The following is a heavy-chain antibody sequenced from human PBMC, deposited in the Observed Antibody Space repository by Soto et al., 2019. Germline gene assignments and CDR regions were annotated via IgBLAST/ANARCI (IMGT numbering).Heavy chain of an antibody. V-gene: IGHV3-43D*04. Sequence: GGSLRLSCAASGFTFDDYAMHWVRQAPGKGLEWVSLISWDGGSTYYADSVKGRFTISRDNSKNSLYLQMNSLRAEDTALYYCAKDAVEGGERYGMDVWGQGXTVTVYS. D-gene: IGHD1-1*01. CDR2: ISWDGGST. CDR1: GFTFDDYA. CDR3: AKDAVEGGERYGMDV. J-gene: IGHJ6*02.